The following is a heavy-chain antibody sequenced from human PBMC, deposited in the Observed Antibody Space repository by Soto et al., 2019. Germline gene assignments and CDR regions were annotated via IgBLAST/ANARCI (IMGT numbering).Heavy chain of an antibody. D-gene: IGHD2-2*01. CDR2: IHYSGST. J-gene: IGHJ4*02. CDR3: TKYRRTDAEGFSFDY. V-gene: IGHV4-59*01. Sequence: PSETLSLTCTVSGGSISGSYWSWIRQTPGKVLEWVGYIHYSGSTNYNPSLKSRVTMSVDSAKNQFSLQLSSVTAADTAVYFCTKYRRTDAEGFSFDYWGQGAMVTVYS. CDR1: GGSISGSY.